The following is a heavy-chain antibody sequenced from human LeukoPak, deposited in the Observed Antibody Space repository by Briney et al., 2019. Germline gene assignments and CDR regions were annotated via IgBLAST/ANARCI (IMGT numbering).Heavy chain of an antibody. J-gene: IGHJ4*02. D-gene: IGHD4-17*01. CDR1: GGTFSSYA. CDR2: INPNSGGT. CDR3: ARGDYGDPTGGY. Sequence: ASVKVSCKASGGTFSSYAISWVRQAPGQGLEWMGWINPNSGGTNYAQKFQGRVTMTRDTSISTAYMELSRLRSDDTAVYYCARGDYGDPTGGYWGQGTLVTVSS. V-gene: IGHV1-2*02.